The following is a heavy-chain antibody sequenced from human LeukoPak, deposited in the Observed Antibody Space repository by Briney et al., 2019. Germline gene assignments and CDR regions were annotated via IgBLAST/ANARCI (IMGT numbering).Heavy chain of an antibody. CDR3: ARREDYYDSSDHLDY. Sequence: SETLSLTCAVSGGSISTGAFSWYWLRQTPGQGPEWIGYIYSSGSSYYNPSLQSRFIISVDTSKNQLSLRVTSVTAADTAVYYCARREDYYDSSDHLDYWGQGTLVTVSS. J-gene: IGHJ4*02. CDR2: IYSSGSS. D-gene: IGHD3-22*01. V-gene: IGHV4-30-4*07. CDR1: GGSISTGAFS.